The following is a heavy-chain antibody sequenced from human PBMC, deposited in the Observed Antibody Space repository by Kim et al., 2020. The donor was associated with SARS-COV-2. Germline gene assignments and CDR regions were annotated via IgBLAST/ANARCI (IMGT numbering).Heavy chain of an antibody. J-gene: IGHJ2*01. CDR3: ARKGYSSGWYFAAASWYFDL. D-gene: IGHD6-19*01. CDR2: IKQDGSEK. Sequence: GGSLRLSCAASGFTFSSYWMSWVRQAPGKGLEWVANIKQDGSEKYYVDSVKGRFTISRDNAKNSLYLQMNSLRAEDTAVYYCARKGYSSGWYFAAASWYFDLWGRGTLVTVSS. CDR1: GFTFSSYW. V-gene: IGHV3-7*01.